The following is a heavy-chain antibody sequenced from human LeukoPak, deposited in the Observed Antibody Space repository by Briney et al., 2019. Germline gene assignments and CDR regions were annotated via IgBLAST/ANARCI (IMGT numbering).Heavy chain of an antibody. J-gene: IGHJ4*02. V-gene: IGHV1-18*01. CDR2: ISAYNGNT. CDR3: ARGRGPGSGWRIVGATTAGYYFDY. CDR1: GYTFTSYG. Sequence: ASVKVSCKASGYTFTSYGISWVRQAPGQGLEWMGWISAYNGNTNYAQKLQGRVTMTTDTSTSTAYMELRSLRSDDTAVYYCARGRGPGSGWRIVGATTAGYYFDYWGQGTLVTVSS. D-gene: IGHD1-26*01.